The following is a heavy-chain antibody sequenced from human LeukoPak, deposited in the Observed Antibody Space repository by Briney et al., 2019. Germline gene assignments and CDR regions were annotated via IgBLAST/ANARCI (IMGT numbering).Heavy chain of an antibody. CDR1: GESINSGFYY. CDR3: ARLRVIRWFGEASYYYYYMDV. V-gene: IGHV4-61*02. Sequence: SETLSLTCTVSGESINSGFYYWNWIRQPAGKALEWIGRIYPSGSTNYDPSLKSRVTISVDTSKNQFSLKLSSVTAADTAVYYCARLRVIRWFGEASYYYYYMDVWGKGTTVTISS. J-gene: IGHJ6*03. CDR2: IYPSGST. D-gene: IGHD3-10*01.